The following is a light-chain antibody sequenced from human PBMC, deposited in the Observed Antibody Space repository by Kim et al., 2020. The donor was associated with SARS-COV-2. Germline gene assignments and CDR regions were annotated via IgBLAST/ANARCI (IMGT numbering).Light chain of an antibody. J-gene: IGLJ2*01. CDR1: SSNIGSNT. CDR2: SYN. Sequence: QPVLTQPPSASGTPGQRVTISCSGSSSNIGSNTVNWYQQLPGTAPKLLIYSYNQRPSGVPDRFSGSKSGTSASLAISGLQSEDEADYYCATWDDSLNGVVIGGGTQLTVL. CDR3: ATWDDSLNGVV. V-gene: IGLV1-44*01.